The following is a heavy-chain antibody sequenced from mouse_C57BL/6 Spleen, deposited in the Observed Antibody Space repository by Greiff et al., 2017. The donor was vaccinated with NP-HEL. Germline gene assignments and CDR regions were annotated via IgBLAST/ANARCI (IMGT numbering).Heavy chain of an antibody. CDR1: GYTFTDHT. Sequence: QVQLQQSDAELVKPGASVKISCKASGYTFTDHTIHWMKQRPEQGLEWIGYIYPRDGSTKYNEKFKGKATLTADKSSSTAYMQLNSLTSEDSAVDVCARTPPYYYSSYRYFDVWGTGTTVTVSS. D-gene: IGHD2-5*01. CDR3: ARTPPYYYSSYRYFDV. CDR2: IYPRDGST. V-gene: IGHV1-78*01. J-gene: IGHJ1*03.